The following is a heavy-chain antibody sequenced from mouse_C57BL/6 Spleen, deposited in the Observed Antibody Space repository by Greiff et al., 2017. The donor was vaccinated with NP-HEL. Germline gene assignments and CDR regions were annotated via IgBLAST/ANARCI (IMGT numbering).Heavy chain of an antibody. Sequence: EVQLQQSGPGLVKPSPSLSLTCSVTGYSITSGYYWYWNRQSPGNKLEWMGYISYDGSNNYNPSLKNRITITRDTSTNPSFLKLNSMTTEDTATYYCARCKSYYYAMDYWGKGTSVTVSS. V-gene: IGHV3-6*01. J-gene: IGHJ4*01. CDR2: ISYDGSN. CDR1: GYSITSGYY. CDR3: ARCKSYYYAMDY.